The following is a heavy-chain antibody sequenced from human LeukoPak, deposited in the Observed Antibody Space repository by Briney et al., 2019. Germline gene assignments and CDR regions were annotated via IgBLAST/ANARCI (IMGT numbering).Heavy chain of an antibody. CDR1: GGSFSGYY. Sequence: PSETLSLTCAVYGGSFSGYYWSWIRQPPGKGLEWIGEINHSGSTNYNPSLKSRVTISVDTSKNQFSLKLSSVTAADTAVYYCARLGQLVVAFDYWGQGTLVTVSS. D-gene: IGHD6-6*01. J-gene: IGHJ4*02. CDR2: INHSGST. CDR3: ARLGQLVVAFDY. V-gene: IGHV4-34*01.